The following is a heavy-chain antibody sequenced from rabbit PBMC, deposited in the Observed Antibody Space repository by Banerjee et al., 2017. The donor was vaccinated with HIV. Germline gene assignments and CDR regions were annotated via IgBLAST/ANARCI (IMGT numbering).Heavy chain of an antibody. J-gene: IGHJ4*01. D-gene: IGHD3-1*01. V-gene: IGHV1S45*01. Sequence: QEQLEESGGDLVKPEGSLTLTCTASGFSFSSTYWICWVRQAPGKGLEWIGCINTSSGNTVYASWAKGRFTISKTSSTTVTLQMTSLTAADTATYFCARDGGLGYRSYFGLWGPGTLVTVS. CDR2: INTSSGNT. CDR1: GFSFSSTYW. CDR3: ARDGGLGYRSYFGL.